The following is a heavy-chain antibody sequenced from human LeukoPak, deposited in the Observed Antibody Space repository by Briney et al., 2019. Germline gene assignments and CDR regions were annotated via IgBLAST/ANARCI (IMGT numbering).Heavy chain of an antibody. V-gene: IGHV3-21*01. CDR3: ARGYSGYDVYYGMDV. CDR2: ITSSSSSI. D-gene: IGHD5-12*01. J-gene: IGHJ6*04. CDR1: GFTFSRNS. Sequence: GGSLRLSCAASGFTFSRNSMTWVRQAPWKGLHWVSSITSSSSSIYYADSVKGRFTISRDNAKNSLYLQMNSLRADDTAVYYCARGYSGYDVYYGMDVWGKGTTVTVSS.